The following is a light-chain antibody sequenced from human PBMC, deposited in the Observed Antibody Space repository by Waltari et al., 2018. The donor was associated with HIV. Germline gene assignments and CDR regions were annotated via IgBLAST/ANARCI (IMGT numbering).Light chain of an antibody. CDR1: RSHVGGYNY. V-gene: IGLV2-14*01. CDR2: ELS. Sequence: QSALTQPASVSGSPGQSITLSCTGNRSHVGGYNYVSWYKPHTGKAPKLLISELSHRPSGISNRGSGFKSANTASLTISGLQAEDEAYYYCSSYTNINPWVFGGGTNLAVL. J-gene: IGLJ3*02. CDR3: SSYTNINPWV.